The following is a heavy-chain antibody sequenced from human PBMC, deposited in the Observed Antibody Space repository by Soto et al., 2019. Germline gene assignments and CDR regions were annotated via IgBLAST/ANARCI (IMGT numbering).Heavy chain of an antibody. CDR3: RMQLISVAYYYYGMDV. J-gene: IGHJ6*02. CDR2: IYYSGST. D-gene: IGHD6-6*01. CDR1: GGSISSSSYY. Sequence: SETLSLTCTVSGGSISSSSYYWGWIRQPPGKGLEWIGSIYYSGSTYYNPSLKSRVTISVDTSKNQFSLKLSSVTAADTAVYYCRMQLISVAYYYYGMDVWGQGTTVTISS. V-gene: IGHV4-39*01.